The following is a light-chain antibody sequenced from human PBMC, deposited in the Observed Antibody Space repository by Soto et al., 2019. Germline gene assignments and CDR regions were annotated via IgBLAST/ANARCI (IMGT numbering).Light chain of an antibody. CDR3: CSYTSSSTRI. J-gene: IGLJ2*01. CDR2: DVN. Sequence: QSALTQPASVSGSPGQSITISCTGTSSDVGHYNYVSWYQQYPGKAPKLMIYDVNTRPSGFSNRFSGSKSGNMASLTISGLQAEDEADYYCCSYTSSSTRIFGGGTKLTVL. V-gene: IGLV2-14*01. CDR1: SSDVGHYNY.